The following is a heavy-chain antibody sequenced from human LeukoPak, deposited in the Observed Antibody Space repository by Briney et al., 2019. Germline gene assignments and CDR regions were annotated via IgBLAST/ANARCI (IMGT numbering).Heavy chain of an antibody. Sequence: SETLSLTCAVYGGSFSGYYWSWIRQPPGKGLEWIGEINHSGSTNYNPSLKSRVTISVDTSKNQFSLKLSSVTAADTAVYYCARLWIYGDYPFDYWGQGTLVTVSS. CDR2: INHSGST. V-gene: IGHV4-34*01. D-gene: IGHD4-17*01. CDR1: GGSFSGYY. CDR3: ARLWIYGDYPFDY. J-gene: IGHJ4*02.